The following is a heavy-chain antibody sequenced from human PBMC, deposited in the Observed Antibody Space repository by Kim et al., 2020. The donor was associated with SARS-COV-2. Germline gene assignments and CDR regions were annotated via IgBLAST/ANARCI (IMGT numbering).Heavy chain of an antibody. CDR1: GGIFSHYA. D-gene: IGHD2-15*01. V-gene: IGHV1-69*13. Sequence: SVKVSCRASGGIFSHYAISWLRQAPGQGLEWVGGINPGIGAVNVAQRFQGRVTITADDSTTTGYMELSSLRSDDTAVYYCARGFCSGSRCYSEDWFDPW. J-gene: IGHJ5*02. CDR3: ARGFCSGSRCYSEDWFDP. CDR2: INPGIGAV.